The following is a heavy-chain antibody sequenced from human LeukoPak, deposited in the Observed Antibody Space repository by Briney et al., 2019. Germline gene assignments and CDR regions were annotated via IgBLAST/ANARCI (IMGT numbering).Heavy chain of an antibody. D-gene: IGHD1-1*01. J-gene: IGHJ3*02. CDR2: INPNSGGT. V-gene: IGHV1-2*02. Sequence: GASVKVSCKASGYTFTGYYMHWVRQAPGQGLEWMGWINPNSGGTNYAQKFQGRVTMTRDTSISTAYMELSRLRSDDTAVYYCAKGAGTISPIDAFDIWGQGTMVTVSS. CDR3: AKGAGTISPIDAFDI. CDR1: GYTFTGYY.